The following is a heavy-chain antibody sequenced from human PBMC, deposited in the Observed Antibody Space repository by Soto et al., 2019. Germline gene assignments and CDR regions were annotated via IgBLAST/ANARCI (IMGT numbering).Heavy chain of an antibody. CDR3: ARGVEMTTGDVCEI. J-gene: IGHJ3*02. V-gene: IGHV3-30*04. CDR1: GFGFRDYA. CDR2: ISFDGNIR. Sequence: QGQLVESGGGVVQPGRSLTLSCAASGFGFRDYAMHWVRQAPGKGLEWVGLISFDGNIRHHADSVKGRFTISRDNSKNTLYLQMNSLRGDDTALYFCARGVEMTTGDVCEIWGQGTMVIVSS.